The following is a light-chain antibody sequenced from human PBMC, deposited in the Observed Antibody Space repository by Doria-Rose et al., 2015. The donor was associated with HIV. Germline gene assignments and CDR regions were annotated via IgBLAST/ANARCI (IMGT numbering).Light chain of an antibody. V-gene: IGKV3-15*01. CDR2: GAS. Sequence: DIVMTQSPETLSVSPGESATLSCMASQSVSTDLAWYQHKPGQAPRLLIWGASTRATGIPARFSGSGSGTEFTLTISSLQSEDFAIYFCHQYNNWPTFGQGTRLDIK. CDR1: QSVSTD. CDR3: HQYNNWPT. J-gene: IGKJ5*01.